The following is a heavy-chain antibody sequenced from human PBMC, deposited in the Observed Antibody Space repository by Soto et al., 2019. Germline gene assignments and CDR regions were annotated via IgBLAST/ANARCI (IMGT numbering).Heavy chain of an antibody. Sequence: GGSLRLSCAASAFIFNSYAMHWVRQAPGKGLEWVAVTSYDESNKYYADSVKGRFTISRDNSKTTLYLQMNSLRAEDTAVYYCSNSQDLVYWGQGTLVTVSS. CDR3: SNSQDLVY. CDR1: AFIFNSYA. D-gene: IGHD2-21*01. CDR2: TSYDESNK. V-gene: IGHV3-30-3*01. J-gene: IGHJ4*02.